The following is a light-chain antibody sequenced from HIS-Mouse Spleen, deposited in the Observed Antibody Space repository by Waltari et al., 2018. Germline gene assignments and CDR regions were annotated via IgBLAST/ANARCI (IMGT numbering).Light chain of an antibody. V-gene: IGLV3-25*03. CDR3: QSADSSGTGWV. CDR1: ALPKQY. J-gene: IGLJ3*02. Sequence: SYELTQPPSVSVSPGQTARITCSGDALPKQYAYGYQQNPGQGPVLVIYKDSERPSGLPGRFSGSSSGTTVTLTISGVQAEDEADYYCQSADSSGTGWVFGGGTKLTVL. CDR2: KDS.